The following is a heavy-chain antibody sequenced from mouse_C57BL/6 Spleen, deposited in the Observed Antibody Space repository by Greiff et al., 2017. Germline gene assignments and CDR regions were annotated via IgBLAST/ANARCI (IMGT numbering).Heavy chain of an antibody. CDR3: ARLIYSNYYFDY. CDR2: ISNGGGST. Sequence: EVHLVESGGGLVQPGGSLKLSCAASGFTFSDYYMYWVRQTPEKRLEWVAYISNGGGSTYYPDTVKGRFTISRDNAKNTLYLQMSRLKSEDTAMYYCARLIYSNYYFDYWGQGTTLTVSS. J-gene: IGHJ2*01. D-gene: IGHD2-5*01. CDR1: GFTFSDYY. V-gene: IGHV5-12*01.